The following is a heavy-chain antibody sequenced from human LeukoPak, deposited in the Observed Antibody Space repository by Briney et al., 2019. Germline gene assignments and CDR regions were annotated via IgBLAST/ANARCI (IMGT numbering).Heavy chain of an antibody. V-gene: IGHV1-2*02. D-gene: IGHD1-26*01. CDR2: INPNSGGT. CDR1: GYTFTGYY. J-gene: IGHJ4*02. Sequence: ASVKVSCKASGYTFTGYYMHWVRQAPGQGLEWMGWINPNSGGTNYAQKFQGRVTMTRDTSISTAYMELSRLRSDDTAVYYCASSYGVMGATIDYWGQGTLVTVSS. CDR3: ASSYGVMGATIDY.